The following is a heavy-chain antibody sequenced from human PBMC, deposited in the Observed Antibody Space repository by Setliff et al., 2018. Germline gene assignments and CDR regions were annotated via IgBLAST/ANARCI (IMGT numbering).Heavy chain of an antibody. CDR1: GGSISSYY. CDR3: ARDQWVRSPPLYFSYSMDV. CDR2: INHRGST. J-gene: IGHJ6*02. D-gene: IGHD5-12*01. Sequence: SETLSLTCTVSGGSISSYYWSWIRQPPGKGLEWIEEINHRGSTNYSPSLRSRVTVSLDTSKNQFSLKLTSMTAADTAVYYCARDQWVRSPPLYFSYSMDVWGQGTTVTVSS. V-gene: IGHV4-34*01.